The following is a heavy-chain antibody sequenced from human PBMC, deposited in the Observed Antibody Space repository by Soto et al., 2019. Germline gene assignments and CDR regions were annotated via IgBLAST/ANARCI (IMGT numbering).Heavy chain of an antibody. Sequence: PSETLSLTCTVSGGSISSSSYFWGWIRQPPGKGLEWIGSIYYSGSTYYNPSLKSRVMVSVDTSKNQFPLKLSSVTAADTAVYYCARVPDRWGQGTLVTVSS. CDR2: IYYSGST. J-gene: IGHJ5*02. D-gene: IGHD2-2*01. CDR1: GGSISSSSYF. CDR3: ARVPDR. V-gene: IGHV4-39*06.